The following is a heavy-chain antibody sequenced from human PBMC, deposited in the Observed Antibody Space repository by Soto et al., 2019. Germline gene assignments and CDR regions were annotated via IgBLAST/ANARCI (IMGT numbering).Heavy chain of an antibody. Sequence: PGWSLRLSCAASGFTFSDYYMSWIRQAPGKGLEWVSYISSSGSTIYYADSVKGRFTISRDNAKNSLYLQMNSLRAEDTAVYYCARRRCRYRPGAYYAFWGQRAHVTVPS. V-gene: IGHV3-11*01. CDR3: ARRRCRYRPGAYYAF. J-gene: IGHJ4*02. CDR1: GFTFSDYY. CDR2: ISSSGSTI. D-gene: IGHD3-10*01.